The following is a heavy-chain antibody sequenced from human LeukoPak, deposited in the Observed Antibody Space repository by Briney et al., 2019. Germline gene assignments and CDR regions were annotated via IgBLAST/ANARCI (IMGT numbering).Heavy chain of an antibody. D-gene: IGHD6-19*01. CDR3: AKAAGYSSGWYSSTDY. J-gene: IGHJ4*02. CDR2: ISGSGGST. Sequence: GGSLRLSCAASGFPFSSYAMSWVRQAPGKGLEWVSAISGSGGSTYYADSVKGRFTISRDNSKNTLYLQMNSLRAEDTAVYYCAKAAGYSSGWYSSTDYWGQGTLVTVSS. V-gene: IGHV3-23*01. CDR1: GFPFSSYA.